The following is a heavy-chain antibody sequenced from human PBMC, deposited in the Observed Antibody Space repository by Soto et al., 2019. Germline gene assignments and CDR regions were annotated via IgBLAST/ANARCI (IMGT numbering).Heavy chain of an antibody. CDR1: GFTFSSYW. V-gene: IGHV3-7*01. J-gene: IGHJ4*02. CDR3: ARWEVADQPYYFDY. D-gene: IGHD6-19*01. Sequence: GGSLRLSCAASGFTFSSYWMSWVRQAPGKGLEWVANIKQDGSEKYYVDSVKGRFTISRDNAKNSLYLQMNSLRAEDTAVYYCARWEVADQPYYFDYWGQGTLVTVSS. CDR2: IKQDGSEK.